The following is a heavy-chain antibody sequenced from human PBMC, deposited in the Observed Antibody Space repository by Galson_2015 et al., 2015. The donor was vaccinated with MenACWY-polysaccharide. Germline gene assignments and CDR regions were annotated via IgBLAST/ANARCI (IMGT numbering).Heavy chain of an antibody. CDR2: IYLDGDK. CDR3: VRLLGGVSFDS. CDR1: GFSVTATGVG. D-gene: IGHD1-26*01. Sequence: PALVKPTQTLSLTCTFSGFSVTATGVGVGWIRQPPGKAPEWLAHIYLDGDKRFRPSLGGRLTLTKDTSRDQVVLTMTDMDPVDTATYYCVRLLGGVSFDSWGQGTL. V-gene: IGHV2-5*02. J-gene: IGHJ4*02.